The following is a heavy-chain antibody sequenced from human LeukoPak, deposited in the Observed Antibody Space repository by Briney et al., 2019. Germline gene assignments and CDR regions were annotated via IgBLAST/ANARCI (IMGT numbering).Heavy chain of an antibody. CDR2: IHSSGIT. D-gene: IGHD3-16*01. Sequence: SETLSLTCSVSGDSISSYFWSWIRQHAGKGLGWLGRIHSSGITNYNPSLKSRLTLSVDTSKNQFSLNLNSVTAADTAVYYCARDLSFVGGDGDYSVCDAFDSWGQGTKVIVSS. V-gene: IGHV4-4*07. CDR1: GDSISSYF. J-gene: IGHJ3*01. CDR3: ARDLSFVGGDGDYSVCDAFDS.